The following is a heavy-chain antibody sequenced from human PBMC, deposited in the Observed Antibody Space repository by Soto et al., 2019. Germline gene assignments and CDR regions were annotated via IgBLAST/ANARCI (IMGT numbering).Heavy chain of an antibody. V-gene: IGHV4-31*03. CDR3: ARAKAVTTFWFDP. CDR1: GGSISSGGYY. Sequence: QVQLQESGPGLVKPSQTLSLTCTVSGGSISSGGYYWSWIRQHPGKGLEWIGYIYYSGSTYYNPSLKSRVTVTIDPSENPFSLKLSSVTAADTAVYYCARAKAVTTFWFDPWGQGTLVTVSS. D-gene: IGHD4-17*01. CDR2: IYYSGST. J-gene: IGHJ5*02.